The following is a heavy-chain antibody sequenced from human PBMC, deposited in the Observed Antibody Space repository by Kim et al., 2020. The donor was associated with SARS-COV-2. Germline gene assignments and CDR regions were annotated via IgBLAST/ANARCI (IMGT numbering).Heavy chain of an antibody. Sequence: TTTTPSLKSRLTISIDTSKSHFSLNLNSVTAADTAVYYCATLRFGDSYFDYWGQGALVTVSS. D-gene: IGHD3-10*01. CDR3: ATLRFGDSYFDY. V-gene: IGHV4-61*03. CDR2: T. J-gene: IGHJ4*02.